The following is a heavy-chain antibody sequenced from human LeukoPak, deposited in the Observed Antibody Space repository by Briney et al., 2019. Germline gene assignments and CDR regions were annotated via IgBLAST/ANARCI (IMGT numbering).Heavy chain of an antibody. CDR2: IYTSGST. CDR1: GGSISSYY. D-gene: IGHD6-13*01. J-gene: IGHJ6*03. V-gene: IGHV4-4*09. Sequence: PSETLSLTCTVSGGSISSYYWSWIRQPPGKGLEWIGYIYTSGSTNYNPSLKSRVTISVDTSKNQFSLELSSVTAADTAVYYCGRLAVYSSPYYYYYMDVWGKGTTVTVSS. CDR3: GRLAVYSSPYYYYYMDV.